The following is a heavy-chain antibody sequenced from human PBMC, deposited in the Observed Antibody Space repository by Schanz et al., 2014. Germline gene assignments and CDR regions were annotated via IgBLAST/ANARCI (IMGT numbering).Heavy chain of an antibody. CDR3: AKNQYDDVDLASFYFDF. CDR2: FVHPGGST. CDR1: GFSLDIFA. D-gene: IGHD3-10*02. V-gene: IGHV3-23*03. Sequence: EVHLLESGGGLVEPGGSLRLSCATSGFSLDIFAVSWVRQAPGKGLEWVSFVHPGGSTYYPDSVKGRFTISRDSSKNTLYLQMNSLRPEDTAIYYYAKNQYDDVDLASFYFDFWGQGTLVTVAS. J-gene: IGHJ4*02.